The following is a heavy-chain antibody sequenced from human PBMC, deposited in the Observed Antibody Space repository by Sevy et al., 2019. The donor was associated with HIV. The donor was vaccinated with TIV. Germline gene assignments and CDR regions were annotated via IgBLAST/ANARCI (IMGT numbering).Heavy chain of an antibody. Sequence: SETLSLTCTVSGGSISSSSYYWGWIRQPPGKGLEWIGSIYYSGSTYYNPSLKSQVTISVDTSKNQFSLKLSSVTAADTAVYYCARHKIKAYYYDSSGYYYEGWGQGTLVTVSS. J-gene: IGHJ4*02. V-gene: IGHV4-39*01. CDR3: ARHKIKAYYYDSSGYYYEG. CDR1: GGSISSSSYY. D-gene: IGHD3-22*01. CDR2: IYYSGST.